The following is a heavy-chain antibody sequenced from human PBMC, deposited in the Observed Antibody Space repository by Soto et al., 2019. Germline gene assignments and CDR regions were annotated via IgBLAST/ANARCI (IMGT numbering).Heavy chain of an antibody. J-gene: IGHJ4*02. CDR2: IIPIFGTA. D-gene: IGHD6-19*01. Sequence: SVKVSCKASGGTFSSYAISWVRQAPGQGLEWMGGIIPIFGTANYAQKFQGRVTITADESTSTAYMELSSLRSEDTAVYYCAILFGYSSGWPLDYWGQGTQVTVSS. V-gene: IGHV1-69*13. CDR1: GGTFSSYA. CDR3: AILFGYSSGWPLDY.